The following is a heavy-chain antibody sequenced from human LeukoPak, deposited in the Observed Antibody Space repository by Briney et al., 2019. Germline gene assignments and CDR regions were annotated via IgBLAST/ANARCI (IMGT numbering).Heavy chain of an antibody. CDR2: IYTGGST. J-gene: IGHJ4*02. CDR3: ARARLAVAGPIFDY. D-gene: IGHD6-19*01. CDR1: GGSISSYY. V-gene: IGHV4-4*07. Sequence: PSETLSLTCTVSGGSISSYYWSWIRQPAGKGLEWIGRIYTGGSTNYNPSLKSRVTISVDKSKNQFSLKLSSVTAADTAVYYCARARLAVAGPIFDYWGQGTLVTVSS.